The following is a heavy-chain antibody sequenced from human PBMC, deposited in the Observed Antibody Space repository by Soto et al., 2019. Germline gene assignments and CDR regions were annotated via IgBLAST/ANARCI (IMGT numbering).Heavy chain of an antibody. V-gene: IGHV1-46*01. CDR3: VRRDFGDYDYFDY. CDR1: GYTLPSYY. D-gene: IGHD4-17*01. Sequence: QVQLKQSGAEVEKPGASVKLSCKASGYTLPSYYIHRVRQAPGQGLDWMGMINPSTGVTTYAQEFQGRLTLTKDPTTRASTNTFYMQLSGLRSDDTAVYYCVRRDFGDYDYFDYWGQGTLVTISS. CDR2: INPSTGVT. J-gene: IGHJ4*02.